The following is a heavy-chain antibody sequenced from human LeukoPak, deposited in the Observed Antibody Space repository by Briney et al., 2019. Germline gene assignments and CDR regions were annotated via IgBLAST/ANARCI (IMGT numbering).Heavy chain of an antibody. CDR2: IKSDGGST. D-gene: IGHD2-2*01. J-gene: IGHJ3*02. V-gene: IGHV3-74*01. CDR3: ARGYCSSVSCPEAPFDI. CDR1: GFTFTSYW. Sequence: QPGGSLRLSCAASGFTFTSYWMHWVRQAPGKGLVWVSRIKSDGGSTAYADSMKGRFTISRDNAKNTLYLQMKSLRVEDTAVYYCARGYCSSVSCPEAPFDIWGQGTMVTVSS.